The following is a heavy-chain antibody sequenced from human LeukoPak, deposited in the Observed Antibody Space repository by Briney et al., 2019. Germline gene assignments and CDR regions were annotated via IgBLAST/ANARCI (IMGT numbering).Heavy chain of an antibody. CDR2: LTSSGSII. Sequence: RGSLRLSCAASGFTFSSYSMYWVRQAPGKGLEWVSYLTSSGSIISYADPVKGRLTISRDNASNSLYLQMNSLRAEDTAVYYCARGSGYCSGTSCYVDYWGQGTLVTVSS. V-gene: IGHV3-48*01. CDR1: GFTFSSYS. CDR3: ARGSGYCSGTSCYVDY. J-gene: IGHJ4*02. D-gene: IGHD2-2*01.